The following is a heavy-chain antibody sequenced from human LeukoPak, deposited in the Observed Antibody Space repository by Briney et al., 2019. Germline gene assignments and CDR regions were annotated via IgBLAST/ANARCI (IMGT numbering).Heavy chain of an antibody. CDR2: ISFDGSNI. J-gene: IGHJ4*02. D-gene: IGHD6-19*01. Sequence: PGGSLRLSCAASGFIFTDYYMSWIRQAPGKGLEWVAVISFDGSNIEYADSVQGRFTISRDNSKNTLYLQMYSLRPDDTAVYYCARDKQWLKCFDYWGQGTLVTVSS. CDR1: GFIFTDYY. V-gene: IGHV3-30*03. CDR3: ARDKQWLKCFDY.